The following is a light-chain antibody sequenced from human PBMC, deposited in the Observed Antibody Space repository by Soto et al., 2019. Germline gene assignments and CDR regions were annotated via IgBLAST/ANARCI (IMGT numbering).Light chain of an antibody. J-gene: IGLJ1*01. CDR2: EVS. CDR3: SSYTSSGTLV. CDR1: SNDVGGYKF. V-gene: IGLV2-14*01. Sequence: QSVLTQPASVSGSPGQSITISCTGTSNDVGGYKFVPWYQQHPGKAPKLMIYEVSNRPSGVSNRFSGSKSGYMASLTISGLQAEDEADYYCSSYTSSGTLVFGDGPKVTVL.